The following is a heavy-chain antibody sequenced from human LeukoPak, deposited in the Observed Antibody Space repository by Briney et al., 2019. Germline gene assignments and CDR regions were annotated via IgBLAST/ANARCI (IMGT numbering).Heavy chain of an antibody. CDR1: GGTFSSYA. CDR2: IIPIFGTA. Sequence: ASVSVSCKASGGTFSSYAISWVRQAPGQGLEWMGGIIPIFGTANYAQKFQGRVTITADESTSTAYMELCSLRSEDTAVYYCAAVRGYCSSTSCSHDYWGQGTLVTVSS. J-gene: IGHJ4*02. V-gene: IGHV1-69*13. CDR3: AAVRGYCSSTSCSHDY. D-gene: IGHD2-2*01.